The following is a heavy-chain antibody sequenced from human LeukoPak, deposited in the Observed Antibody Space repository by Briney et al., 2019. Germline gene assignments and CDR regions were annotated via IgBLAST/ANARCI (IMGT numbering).Heavy chain of an antibody. CDR1: GFTFSSYS. J-gene: IGHJ4*02. D-gene: IGHD3-10*01. CDR2: ISGSGGST. V-gene: IGHV3-23*01. Sequence: PGGSLRLSCAASGFTFSSYSMNWVRQAPGKGLEWVSAISGSGGSTYYADSVKGRFTISRDNSKNTLYLQMNSLRAEDTAVYYCAKNARGFGELPDYWGQGTLVTVSS. CDR3: AKNARGFGELPDY.